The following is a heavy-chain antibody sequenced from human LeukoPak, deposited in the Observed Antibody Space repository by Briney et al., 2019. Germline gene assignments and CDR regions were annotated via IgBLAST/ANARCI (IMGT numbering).Heavy chain of an antibody. CDR2: MWDDGTNE. D-gene: IGHD1-14*01. CDR3: ARGALGMSGRIVDAFDI. V-gene: IGHV3-33*01. CDR1: GFNFGIYG. J-gene: IGHJ3*02. Sequence: GGSLRLSCPASGFNFGIYGMHWVRQAPGKGLEWVAVMWDDGTNEYYVESVKGRFTISRDNGKRTLYLQMNSLRVEDTAVYYCARGALGMSGRIVDAFDIWGQGTRVTVSS.